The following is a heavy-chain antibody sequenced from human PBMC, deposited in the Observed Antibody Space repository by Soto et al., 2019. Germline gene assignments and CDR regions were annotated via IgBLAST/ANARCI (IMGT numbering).Heavy chain of an antibody. J-gene: IGHJ3*02. CDR1: GGSISSGGYY. CDR3: ARAGYCSGGSCYSGEGDAFDI. D-gene: IGHD2-15*01. CDR2: IYYSGST. V-gene: IGHV4-31*03. Sequence: SETLSLTCTVSGGSISSGGYYWSWIRQHPGKGLEWIGYIYYSGSTYYNPSLKSRVTIPVDTSKNQFSLKLSSVTAADTAVYYCARAGYCSGGSCYSGEGDAFDIWGQGTMVTVSS.